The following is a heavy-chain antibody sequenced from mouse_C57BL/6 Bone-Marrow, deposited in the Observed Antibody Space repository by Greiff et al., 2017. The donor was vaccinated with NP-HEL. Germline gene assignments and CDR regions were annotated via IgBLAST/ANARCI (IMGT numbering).Heavy chain of an antibody. CDR1: YFAFMASA. Sequence: LQQSGAELVRPRSSVKLSCKDSYFAFMASAMHWVKQSPGHGLEWIGSFTMYSVATKYSENFKGKATLTANTPSTTAYMELSILTSEDSAVYYCAKWRELLLRCGAMDCWGEGTSVAVSS. D-gene: IGHD1-1*01. J-gene: IGHJ4*01. CDR2: FTMYSVAT. CDR3: AKWRELLLRCGAMDC. V-gene: IGHV1-49*01.